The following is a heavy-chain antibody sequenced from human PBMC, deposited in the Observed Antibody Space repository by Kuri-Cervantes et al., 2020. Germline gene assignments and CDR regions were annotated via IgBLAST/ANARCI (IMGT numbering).Heavy chain of an antibody. Sequence: GSLRLSCAVYGGSFSGYYWSWIRQPPGKGLEWIGEINHSGSTNYNPSLKSRVTISVDTSKNQFSLKLSSVTAADTAVYYCAREVFVVVPAARVVFDYWGQGTLVTVSS. CDR2: INHSGST. V-gene: IGHV4-34*01. J-gene: IGHJ4*02. CDR3: AREVFVVVPAARVVFDY. CDR1: GGSFSGYY. D-gene: IGHD2-2*01.